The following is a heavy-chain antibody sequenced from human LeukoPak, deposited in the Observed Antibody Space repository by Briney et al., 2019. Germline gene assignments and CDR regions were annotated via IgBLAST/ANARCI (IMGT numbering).Heavy chain of an antibody. Sequence: PSETLSLTCAVYGGSFSGYYWSWIRQPPGKWLEWIGAINHSVSTNYNPSLKSRVTISVDTSKNQLSLKLSSVTAADTAVYYCARGGKITMVRGVNPFGTYRNWFDPWGQGTLVTVSS. CDR3: ARGGKITMVRGVNPFGTYRNWFDP. V-gene: IGHV4-34*01. CDR1: GGSFSGYY. CDR2: INHSVST. D-gene: IGHD3-10*01. J-gene: IGHJ5*02.